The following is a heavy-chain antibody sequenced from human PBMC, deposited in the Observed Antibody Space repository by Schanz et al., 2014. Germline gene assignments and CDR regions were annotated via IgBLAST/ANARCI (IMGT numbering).Heavy chain of an antibody. D-gene: IGHD1-20*01. CDR2: ISHDGHRD. Sequence: QVQLVESGGGLVKPGGSLRLSCVASGFTFHTYDMHWVRQAPGKGLEWVSQISHDGHRDFYADSVKGRFTISRDNARKTLYLQMNSLRADDTAVYYCARLMARYKYYGVDVWGQGTTVIVSS. CDR1: GFTFHTYD. CDR3: ARLMARYKYYGVDV. V-gene: IGHV3-30-3*01. J-gene: IGHJ6*02.